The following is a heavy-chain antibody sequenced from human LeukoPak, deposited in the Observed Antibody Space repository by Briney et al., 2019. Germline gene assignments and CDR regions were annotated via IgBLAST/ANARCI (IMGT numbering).Heavy chain of an antibody. Sequence: GASVKVSCKASGYSFSGYYIQWLRQAPGLGPDWMGWMYPKSGDTSYAQKFQGRVTMTRDTSLSTAYMELNKLTSDDSAIYFCARVPGSPKNNFDYWGQGTLVTVSP. CDR3: ARVPGSPKNNFDY. CDR1: GYSFSGYY. CDR2: MYPKSGDT. J-gene: IGHJ4*02. D-gene: IGHD3-10*01. V-gene: IGHV1-2*02.